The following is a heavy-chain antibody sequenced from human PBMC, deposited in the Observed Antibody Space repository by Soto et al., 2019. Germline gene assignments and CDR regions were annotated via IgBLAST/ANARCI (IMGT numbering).Heavy chain of an antibody. CDR3: AKGCGGDCYSGVQY. Sequence: EVQLLESGRGLVQPGGSLRLPCAASGSTFSSSAMTWVRQAPGRGREWVSLIINRGGSTYYADSAKGRFTISGDNSKSTLYLQMNSLQAEDTAVYYCAKGCGGDCYSGVQYWGQGTLVTVSS. CDR1: GSTFSSSA. CDR2: IINRGGST. J-gene: IGHJ4*02. V-gene: IGHV3-23*01. D-gene: IGHD2-21*02.